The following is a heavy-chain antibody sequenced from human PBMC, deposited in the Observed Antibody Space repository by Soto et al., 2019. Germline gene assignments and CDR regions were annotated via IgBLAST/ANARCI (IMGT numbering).Heavy chain of an antibody. CDR3: ARGGYCSGGGCYGGAFDI. CDR1: GFTFSSYD. CDR2: IGTAGDT. J-gene: IGHJ3*02. V-gene: IGHV3-13*01. D-gene: IGHD2-15*01. Sequence: GGSLRLSCAASGFTFSSYDMHWVRQATGKGLEWVSAIGTAGDTYYPGSVKGRFTISRENAKNSLYLQMNSLRAGDTAVYYCARGGYCSGGGCYGGAFDIWGQGTMVTVS.